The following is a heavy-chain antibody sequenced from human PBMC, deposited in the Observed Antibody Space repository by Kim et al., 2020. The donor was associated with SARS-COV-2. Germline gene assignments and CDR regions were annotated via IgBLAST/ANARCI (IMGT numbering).Heavy chain of an antibody. CDR3: ARFGYGSGSYYTFWFDP. J-gene: IGHJ5*02. CDR2: IIPIFGTA. CDR1: GGTFSSYA. D-gene: IGHD3-10*01. V-gene: IGHV1-69*13. Sequence: SVKVSCKASGGTFSSYAISWVRQAPGQGLEWMGGIIPIFGTANYAQKFQGRVTITADESTSTAYMELSSLRSEDTAVYYCARFGYGSGSYYTFWFDPWGQGTLVTVSS.